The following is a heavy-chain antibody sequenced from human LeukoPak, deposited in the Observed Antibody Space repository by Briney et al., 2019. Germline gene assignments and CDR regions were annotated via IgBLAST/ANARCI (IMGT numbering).Heavy chain of an antibody. CDR3: ARDLRRYGGMDV. CDR1: GYTFTGYY. D-gene: IGHD5-18*01. V-gene: IGHV1-2*06. Sequence: ASVKVSCKASGYTFTGYYMHWVRQAPGQGLEWMGRVNPNSGGTNYAQKFQGRVTMTRDTSISTAYMELSRLRSDDTAVYYCARDLRRYGGMDVWGQGTTVTVSS. J-gene: IGHJ6*02. CDR2: VNPNSGGT.